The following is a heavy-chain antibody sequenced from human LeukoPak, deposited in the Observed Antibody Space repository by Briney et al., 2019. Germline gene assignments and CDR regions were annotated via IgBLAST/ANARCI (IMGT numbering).Heavy chain of an antibody. J-gene: IGHJ3*02. V-gene: IGHV6-1*01. CDR3: VRDNKGIAVSAAFDI. CDR2: TYYRSKWSN. CDR1: GDSVSSNTAT. D-gene: IGHD6-19*01. Sequence: SQTLSLTCAISGDSVSSNTATWNWIRQSPSRGLEWLGRTYYRSKWSNDYAVSVKGRIMINPDTSKNQFSLQLTSVTPEDTAVYYCVRDNKGIAVSAAFDIWGQGTMVIVSS.